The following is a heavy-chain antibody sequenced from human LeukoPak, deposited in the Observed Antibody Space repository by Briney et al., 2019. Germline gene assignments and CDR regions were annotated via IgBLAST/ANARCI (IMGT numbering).Heavy chain of an antibody. CDR3: TRDPLRYLRVGHYDY. D-gene: IGHD3-9*01. J-gene: IGHJ4*02. CDR2: IDYDSTNI. V-gene: IGHV3-21*01. CDR1: GFTFSTSA. Sequence: GGSLRLSCAASGFTFSTSAMNWVRQVPGEGLEWVSSIDYDSTNIYYAPSVSGRFTISRDNAGNSVYLQMDSLRVEDTAVYYCTRDPLRYLRVGHYDYWGQGSLVAVSS.